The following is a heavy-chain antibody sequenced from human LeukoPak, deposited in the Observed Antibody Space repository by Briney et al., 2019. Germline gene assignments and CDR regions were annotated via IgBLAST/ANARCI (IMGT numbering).Heavy chain of an antibody. D-gene: IGHD6-13*01. CDR1: GFTFSSYG. CDR3: AREYEQLVSYYFDY. J-gene: IGHJ4*02. CDR2: IWYDGSNK. V-gene: IGHV3-33*01. Sequence: GSLRLSCAASGFTFSSYGMHWVRQAPGKGLEWVAVIWYDGSNKYYADSVKGRFTISRDNSKNTLYLQMNSLRAEDTAVYYCAREYEQLVSYYFDYWGQGTLVTVSS.